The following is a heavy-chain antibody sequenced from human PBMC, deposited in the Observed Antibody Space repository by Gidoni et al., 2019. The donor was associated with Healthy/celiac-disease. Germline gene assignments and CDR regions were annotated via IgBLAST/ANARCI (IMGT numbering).Heavy chain of an antibody. CDR1: GFTFSDYY. J-gene: IGHJ4*02. Sequence: QVQLVESGGGLVKPGGSLRLSCAASGFTFSDYYMSWIRQAPGKGLGWVSYISSSSSYTNYADSVKGRFTISRDNAKNSLYLQMNSLRAEDTAVYYCARDITMVRGDFGYWGQGTLVTVSS. CDR3: ARDITMVRGDFGY. CDR2: ISSSSSYT. D-gene: IGHD3-10*01. V-gene: IGHV3-11*05.